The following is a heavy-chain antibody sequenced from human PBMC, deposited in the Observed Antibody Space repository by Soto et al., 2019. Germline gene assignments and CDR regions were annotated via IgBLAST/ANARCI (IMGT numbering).Heavy chain of an antibody. CDR3: ARGLTAAATTYYFDY. V-gene: IGHV4-34*01. CDR2: INHSGST. CDR1: GGSFSGYY. D-gene: IGHD6-13*01. Sequence: PSETLSLTCAVYGGSFSGYYWSWIRQPPGKGLEWIGEINHSGSTNYNPSLKSRVTISVDTSKNQFSLKLSSVTAADTAVYYCARGLTAAATTYYFDYWGQGTLVTVSS. J-gene: IGHJ4*02.